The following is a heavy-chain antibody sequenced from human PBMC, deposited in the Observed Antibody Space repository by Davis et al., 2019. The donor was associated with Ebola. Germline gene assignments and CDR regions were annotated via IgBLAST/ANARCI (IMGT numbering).Heavy chain of an antibody. D-gene: IGHD1-1*01. Sequence: ASVKVSCKASGYTFTSYTMHWVRQAPGQILEWMGWINPGNNNVRFSQRFQGRLTITTDTSASTAYMELNSLTSEDTAIYYCARAQFPTTSDHWGQGTLVTVSS. CDR2: INPGNNNV. CDR3: ARAQFPTTSDH. J-gene: IGHJ4*02. CDR1: GYTFTSYT. V-gene: IGHV1-3*01.